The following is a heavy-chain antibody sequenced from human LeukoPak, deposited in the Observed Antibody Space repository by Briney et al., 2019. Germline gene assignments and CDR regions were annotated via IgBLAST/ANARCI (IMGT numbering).Heavy chain of an antibody. CDR1: GGTFSSYA. V-gene: IGHV1-69*06. CDR2: IIPIFGTA. CDR3: ARDWGEVVTAIPGGWFDP. Sequence: SVKVSCKASGGTFSSYAISWVRQAPGQGLEWMGRIIPIFGTANYAQKFQGRVTITADKSTSTAYMELSSLRSEDTAVYYCARDWGEVVTAIPGGWFDPWGQGTLVTVSS. D-gene: IGHD2-21*02. J-gene: IGHJ5*02.